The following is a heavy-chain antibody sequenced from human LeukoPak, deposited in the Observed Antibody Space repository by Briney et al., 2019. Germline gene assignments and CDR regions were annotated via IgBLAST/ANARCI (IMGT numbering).Heavy chain of an antibody. J-gene: IGHJ6*02. V-gene: IGHV1-69*04. CDR1: GGTCSSYA. CDR2: IIPIFCIA. Sequence: SVKVSCKASGGTCSSYAISWVRQAPGQGLEWMGRIIPIFCIANYAQKFQGRVTITADKSTSTAYMELSSLRSEDTAVYYCARTPNYYDSSGYYSRAYYYYGMDVWGQGTTVTVSS. CDR3: ARTPNYYDSSGYYSRAYYYYGMDV. D-gene: IGHD3-22*01.